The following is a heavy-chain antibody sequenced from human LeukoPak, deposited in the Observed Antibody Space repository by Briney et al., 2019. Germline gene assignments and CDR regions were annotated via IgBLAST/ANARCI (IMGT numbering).Heavy chain of an antibody. V-gene: IGHV3-66*02. CDR3: ARGEMATIPIDY. D-gene: IGHD5-24*01. Sequence: QPGGSLRLSCAASGFTVSSNYMSWVRQAAGKGLEWVSVIYSGGSTYYADSVKGGFTISRDNSKNTLYLQMNSLRAEDTAVYYCARGEMATIPIDYWGQGTLVTVSS. CDR1: GFTVSSNY. J-gene: IGHJ4*02. CDR2: IYSGGST.